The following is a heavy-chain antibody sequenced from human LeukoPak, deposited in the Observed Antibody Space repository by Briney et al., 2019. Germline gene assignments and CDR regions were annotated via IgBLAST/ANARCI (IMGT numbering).Heavy chain of an antibody. V-gene: IGHV4-34*01. J-gene: IGHJ4*02. CDR1: GGSFSGYY. Sequence: PSETLSLTCAASGGSFSGYYRSWVRQPPGKGLEWIGEINHSGSTNYNPSPKSRVTISVDTSKSQFSLKLNSMTAADTAVYYCARGAQTYYDKAPVDYWGQGNLVTVSS. CDR2: INHSGST. D-gene: IGHD3-22*01. CDR3: ARGAQTYYDKAPVDY.